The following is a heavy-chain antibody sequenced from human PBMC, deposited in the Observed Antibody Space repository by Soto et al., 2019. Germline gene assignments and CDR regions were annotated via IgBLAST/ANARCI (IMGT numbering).Heavy chain of an antibody. V-gene: IGHV6-1*01. CDR2: TYYRSKWYN. D-gene: IGHD6-13*01. CDR3: TRTPRISSSWYEYWFDT. J-gene: IGHJ5*02. CDR1: GDSVSSTSAS. Sequence: SQTLSLTCAISGDSVSSTSASWNWNRQSPSRGLEWLGRTYYRSKWYNDYGVSTKSRITINPDTSKNQFSLQLNSVTPDDTAVYFCTRTPRISSSWYEYWFDTWGQGTLVTVSS.